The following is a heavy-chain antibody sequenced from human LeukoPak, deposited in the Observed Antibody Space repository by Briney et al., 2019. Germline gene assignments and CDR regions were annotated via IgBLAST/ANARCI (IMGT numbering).Heavy chain of an antibody. Sequence: GESLKISCAASGFTFSDYYMSWIRQAPGKGLEWVSYISSSGSTIYYADSVKGRFTISRDNAKNSLYLQMNSLRAEDTAVYYCARVVQRFGVYYWGQGTLVTVSS. CDR3: ARVVQRFGVYY. V-gene: IGHV3-11*04. CDR2: ISSSGSTI. J-gene: IGHJ4*02. CDR1: GFTFSDYY. D-gene: IGHD3-3*01.